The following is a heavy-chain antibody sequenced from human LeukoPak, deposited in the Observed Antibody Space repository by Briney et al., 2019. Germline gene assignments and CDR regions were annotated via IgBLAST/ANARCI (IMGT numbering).Heavy chain of an antibody. V-gene: IGHV1-2*02. CDR1: GYYFSDFY. D-gene: IGHD3-10*01. CDR3: ARDGDYGTGSYYRGCIDS. J-gene: IGHJ4*02. Sequence: ASVKVSCKTSGYYFSDFYIHWVRQAPGQGPEGMGWIHPRRGDTNCAHKFQRRVTTTSDTSISTAYLDLSSLRSDATAVYYCARDGDYGTGSYYRGCIDSWGQGTPVTVPP. CDR2: IHPRRGDT.